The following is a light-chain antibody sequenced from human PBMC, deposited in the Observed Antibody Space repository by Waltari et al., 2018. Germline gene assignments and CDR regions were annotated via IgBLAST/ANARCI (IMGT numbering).Light chain of an antibody. V-gene: IGKV3-20*01. CDR1: QSLDSTY. J-gene: IGKJ2*01. CDR2: GAS. CDR3: QQYNKSPYT. Sequence: EIVLTQSPGTLSLSPGERANLSCRASQSLDSTYLAWYQLKPGQAPRLLIYGASSRAAGIPERFSGSGSGTDFTLTISRLEPEDFAVYYCQQYNKSPYTFGQGTKLRIK.